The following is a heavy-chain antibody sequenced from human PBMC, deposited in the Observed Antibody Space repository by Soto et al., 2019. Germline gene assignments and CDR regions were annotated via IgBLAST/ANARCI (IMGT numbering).Heavy chain of an antibody. CDR3: ARDLGGWTDY. CDR2: INAGNGNR. V-gene: IGHV1-3*01. J-gene: IGHJ4*02. CDR1: GYTFTSYG. Sequence: QVQLVQSGAEVKKPGASVKVSCKASGYTFTSYGMRWVRQAPGQRLEWMGWINAGNGNRKYSQKFQGRVTITRDTSASTAYMELSSLRSEDTTVYYCARDLGGWTDYWGQGTLVTVSS. D-gene: IGHD6-19*01.